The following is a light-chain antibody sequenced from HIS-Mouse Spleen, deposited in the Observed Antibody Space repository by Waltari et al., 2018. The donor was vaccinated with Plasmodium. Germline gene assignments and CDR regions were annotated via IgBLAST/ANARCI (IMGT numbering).Light chain of an antibody. J-gene: IGLJ2*01. CDR2: EGS. CDR1: SSDVGRYNI. V-gene: IGLV2-23*01. Sequence: QSALTQPASVSGSPGPSITISCTGTSSDVGRYNIVSWYQQHPGKAPKLMIYEGSKRPSGVSNRFSGSKSGNTASLTISGLQAEDEADYYCCSYAGSSTLVFGGGTKLTVL. CDR3: CSYAGSSTLV.